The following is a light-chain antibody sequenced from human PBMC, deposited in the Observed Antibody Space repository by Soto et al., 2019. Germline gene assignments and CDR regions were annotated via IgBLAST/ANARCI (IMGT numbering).Light chain of an antibody. V-gene: IGKV3-20*01. Sequence: EIVLTQSPGTLSLSPGERATLSCRASQSVSRNYLAWYQQKPGQAPRLLIYGASSRATGIPDRFSGSGSGTDFTLTISRLEPEEFAVYYCQQYGSSPLTFGGGTKVEIK. CDR2: GAS. J-gene: IGKJ4*01. CDR3: QQYGSSPLT. CDR1: QSVSRNY.